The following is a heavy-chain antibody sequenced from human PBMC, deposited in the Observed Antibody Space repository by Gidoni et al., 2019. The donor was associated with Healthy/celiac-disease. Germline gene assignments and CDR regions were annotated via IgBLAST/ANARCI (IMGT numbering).Heavy chain of an antibody. D-gene: IGHD6-6*01. CDR3: ARDNSSSWGFYYYYYGMDV. CDR2: IISSSSYI. J-gene: IGHJ6*02. Sequence: EVQLVESGGGLVKPGGSLRLSCAASGFTVSSDSRNGVRQAPGKGREWVSSIISSSSYIYYADSVKGRFTISRDNAKNSLYLQMNSLSAEDTAVYYCARDNSSSWGFYYYYYGMDVWGQGTTVTVSS. CDR1: GFTVSSDS. V-gene: IGHV3-21*01.